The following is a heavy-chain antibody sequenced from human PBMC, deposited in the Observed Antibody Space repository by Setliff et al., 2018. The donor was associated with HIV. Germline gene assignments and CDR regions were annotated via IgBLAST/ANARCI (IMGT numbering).Heavy chain of an antibody. CDR2: INHSGRT. V-gene: IGHV4-34*01. Sequence: SETLSLTCAVYGDAFSGFYWTWIRQPPGKGLEWIGDINHSGRTNYHPSLKSRVTISVDTSKNQFSLKLTSMTAADTAVYYCALRRDSSWARFDSWGQGTLVTVSS. CDR1: GDAFSGFY. D-gene: IGHD1-26*01. CDR3: ALRRDSSWARFDS. J-gene: IGHJ4*02.